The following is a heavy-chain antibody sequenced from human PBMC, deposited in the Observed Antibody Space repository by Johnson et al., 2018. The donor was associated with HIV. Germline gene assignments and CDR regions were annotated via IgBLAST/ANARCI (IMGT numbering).Heavy chain of an antibody. V-gene: IGHV3-30*03. D-gene: IGHD1-14*01. CDR2: ISDDGSNK. CDR3: ARENLGAFDI. CDR1: GLTFTNAW. Sequence: QVQLVESGGGLIQPGGSLRLSCAASGLTFTNAWMNWVRQAPGKGLEWVAVISDDGSNKYYADSMKGRFAISRDNAKNSLYLQMNSLRAEDTALYYCARENLGAFDIWGQGTMVTVSS. J-gene: IGHJ3*02.